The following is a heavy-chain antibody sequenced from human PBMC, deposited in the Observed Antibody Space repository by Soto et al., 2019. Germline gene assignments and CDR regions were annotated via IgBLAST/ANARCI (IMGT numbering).Heavy chain of an antibody. D-gene: IGHD3-22*01. J-gene: IGHJ4*02. CDR2: ISAYNGNT. CDR3: ARDSSYYDSSGYYLPY. Sequence: ASVKVSCKASGYTFTSYGISWVRRAPGQGLEWMGWISAYNGNTNYAQKLQGRVTMTTDTSTSTAYMELRSLRSDDTAVYYCARDSSYYDSSGYYLPYWGQGTLVTVSS. V-gene: IGHV1-18*04. CDR1: GYTFTSYG.